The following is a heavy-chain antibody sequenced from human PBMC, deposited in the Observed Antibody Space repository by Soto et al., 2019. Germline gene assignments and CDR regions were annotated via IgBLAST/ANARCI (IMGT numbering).Heavy chain of an antibody. D-gene: IGHD1-26*01. CDR3: ARGARSPNL. CDR2: IRGYNGDT. Sequence: QVQLVQSGPEVKTTGASVKVSCKSSGYDFTNYGITWVRQAPGQGLDWVGWIRGYNGDTKYAQKSQGRVTMTSDTSTSPAYMELTSLRSDDTAVYYCARGARSPNLWGQGTLVTVSS. CDR1: GYDFTNYG. J-gene: IGHJ1*01. V-gene: IGHV1-18*01.